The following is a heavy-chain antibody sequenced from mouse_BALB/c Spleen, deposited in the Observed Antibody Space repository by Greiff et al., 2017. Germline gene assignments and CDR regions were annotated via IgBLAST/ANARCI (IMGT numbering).Heavy chain of an antibody. J-gene: IGHJ3*01. CDR3: ARDYDYDVGFAY. CDR2: INPSTGYT. CDR1: GYTFTSYW. Sequence: VKLMESGAELAKPGASVKMSCKASGYTFTSYWMHWVKQRPGQGLEWIGYINPSTGYTEYNQKFKDKATLTADKSSSTAYMQLSSLTSEDSAVYYCARDYDYDVGFAYWGQGTLVTVSA. V-gene: IGHV1-7*01. D-gene: IGHD2-4*01.